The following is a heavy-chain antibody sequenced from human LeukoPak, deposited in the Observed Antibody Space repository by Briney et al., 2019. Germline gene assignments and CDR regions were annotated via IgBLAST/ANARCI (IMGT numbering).Heavy chain of an antibody. J-gene: IGHJ4*02. CDR2: IIPIFGTA. Sequence: ASVKVSCKASGGTFSNYAINWVRQAPGQGLEWMGGIIPIFGTANYAQKFQGRVTITANKSTSTVYMELNSLKSEDTAVYYCARGWDYDSGGRPTAYVYWGQGTLVTVSS. CDR1: GGTFSNYA. CDR3: ARGWDYDSGGRPTAYVY. D-gene: IGHD3-22*01. V-gene: IGHV1-69*06.